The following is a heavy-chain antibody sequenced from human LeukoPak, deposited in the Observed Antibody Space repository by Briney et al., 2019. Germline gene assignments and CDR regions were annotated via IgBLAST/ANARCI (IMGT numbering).Heavy chain of an antibody. CDR2: ISGSSCHT. D-gene: IGHD3-3*01. CDR1: GLTFSSYA. Sequence: GGSLRLSCAASGLTFSSYAMSWVRQAPGKGLEWVSAISGSSCHTYYADSVKGRFTITRDNSKNTLYLQLNSLSAEDAAAEYCAKVGFSEMEWLLYSDHWGQGTLVTVSS. J-gene: IGHJ4*02. CDR3: AKVGFSEMEWLLYSDH. V-gene: IGHV3-23*01.